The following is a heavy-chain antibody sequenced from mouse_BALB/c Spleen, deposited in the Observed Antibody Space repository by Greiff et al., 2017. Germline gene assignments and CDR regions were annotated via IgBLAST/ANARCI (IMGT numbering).Heavy chain of an antibody. J-gene: IGHJ4*01. CDR3: ASDGYYYYAMDY. CDR1: GFTFTDYY. V-gene: IGHV7-3*02. CDR2: IRNKANGYTT. D-gene: IGHD2-3*01. Sequence: EVHLVESGGGLVQPGGSLRLSCATSGFTFTDYYMSWVRQPPGKALEWLGFIRNKANGYTTEYSASVKGRFTISRDNSQSILYLQMNTLRAEDSATYYCASDGYYYYAMDYWGQGTSVTVSS.